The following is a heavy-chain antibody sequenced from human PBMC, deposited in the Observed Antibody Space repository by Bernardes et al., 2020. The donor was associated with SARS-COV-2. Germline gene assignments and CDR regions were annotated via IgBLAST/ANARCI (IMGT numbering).Heavy chain of an antibody. J-gene: IGHJ4*02. Sequence: SETLSLTCAVYGGSFSGYYWSWIRQPPGKGLEWIGEINHSGSTNYNPSLKSRVTISVDTSKNQFSLKLSSVTAADTAVYYCARVSHRNTDYWGQGTLVTVSS. CDR1: GGSFSGYY. CDR2: INHSGST. V-gene: IGHV4-34*01. CDR3: ARVSHRNTDY.